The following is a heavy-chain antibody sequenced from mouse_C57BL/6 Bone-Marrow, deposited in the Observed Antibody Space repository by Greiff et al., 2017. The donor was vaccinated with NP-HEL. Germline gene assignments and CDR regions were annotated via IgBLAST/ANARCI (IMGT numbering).Heavy chain of an antibody. J-gene: IGHJ4*01. Sequence: EVKLQESGEGLVKPGGSLKLSCAASGFTFSSYAMSWVRQTPEKRLEWVAYISSGGDYIYYADTVKGRFTISRDNARNTLYLQMSSLESEDTAMYYSTRLDYDGYYYAMDYWGQGTSVTVSS. CDR1: GFTFSSYA. CDR3: TRLDYDGYYYAMDY. D-gene: IGHD2-4*01. CDR2: ISSGGDYI. V-gene: IGHV5-9-1*02.